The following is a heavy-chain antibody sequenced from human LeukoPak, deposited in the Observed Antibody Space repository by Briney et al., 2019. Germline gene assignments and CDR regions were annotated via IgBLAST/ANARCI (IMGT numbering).Heavy chain of an antibody. V-gene: IGHV4-59*01. J-gene: IGHJ5*02. D-gene: IGHD2-2*02. CDR3: ARGIVVVPAAIRRWWFDP. CDR1: GGSISSYY. Sequence: PSETLSLTCTVSGGSISSYYWSWIRQPPEKGREWIGYIYYSGSTYYNPSLKSRVTISVDTSKNQFSLKLSSVTAADTAVYYCARGIVVVPAAIRRWWFDPWGQGTLVTVSS. CDR2: IYYSGST.